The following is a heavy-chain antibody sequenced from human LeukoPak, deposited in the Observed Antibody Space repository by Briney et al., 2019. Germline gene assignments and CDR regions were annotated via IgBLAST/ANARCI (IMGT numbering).Heavy chain of an antibody. CDR2: IYSDGSI. CDR1: GFTVISNY. Sequence: GGSLRLSCVASGFTVISNYMSWVRQAPGKGLEWVSVIYSDGSIHYTDSVKGRFTISRDNSKNTLYLQMNSLRAEDTAVYYCARDLSTESGTGDYWGQGTLVTVSS. V-gene: IGHV3-53*01. CDR3: ARDLSTESGTGDY. J-gene: IGHJ4*02. D-gene: IGHD1-26*01.